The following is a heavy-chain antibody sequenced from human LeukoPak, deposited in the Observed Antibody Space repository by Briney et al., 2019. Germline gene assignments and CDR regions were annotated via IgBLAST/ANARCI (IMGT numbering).Heavy chain of an antibody. CDR2: MSPNSGNT. V-gene: IGHV1-8*01. CDR1: DYTFPGFE. Sequence: GASLKASGKASDYTFPGFEINWVGKPTGQGLGWMGWMSPNSGNTGYAQKFQGRVTMTRSTSMSTAYMELSSLRSEDTAVYYCVRGPPNWGYDYWGQGTLVTVSS. CDR3: VRGPPNWGYDY. J-gene: IGHJ4*02. D-gene: IGHD7-27*01.